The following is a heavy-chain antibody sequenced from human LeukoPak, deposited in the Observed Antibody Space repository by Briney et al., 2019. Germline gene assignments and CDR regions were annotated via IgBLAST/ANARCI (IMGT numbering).Heavy chain of an antibody. CDR1: GGSFSGYY. CDR3: ATISELNY. D-gene: IGHD3-10*01. CDR2: INHSGST. J-gene: IGHJ4*02. V-gene: IGHV4-34*01. Sequence: PSETLSLTCAVYGGSFSGYYWSWIRQPPGKGLEWIGEINHSGSTSYNPSLKSRVTISVDTSKNQFSLKLSSVTAADTAVYYCATISELNYWGQGTLVTVSS.